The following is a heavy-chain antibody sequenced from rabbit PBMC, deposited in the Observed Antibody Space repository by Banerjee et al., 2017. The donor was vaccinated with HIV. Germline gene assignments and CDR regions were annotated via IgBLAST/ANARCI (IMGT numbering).Heavy chain of an antibody. V-gene: IGHV1S40*01. J-gene: IGHJ3*01. D-gene: IGHD6-1*01. CDR3: ARGDAGYGYARDL. CDR1: GFSFSDYYY. Sequence: QSLEESGGDLVKPGASLTLTCTASGFSFSDYYYMCWVRQAPGKGLEWIACIFAGSSDNTYYANWAKGRFTISKTSSTTVTLQMTSLTAADTATYFCARGDAGYGYARDLWGQGTL. CDR2: IFAGSSDNT.